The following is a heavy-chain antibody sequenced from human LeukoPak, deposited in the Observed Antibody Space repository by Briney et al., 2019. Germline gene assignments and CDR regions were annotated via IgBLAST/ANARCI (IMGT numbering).Heavy chain of an antibody. D-gene: IGHD3-22*01. J-gene: IGHJ4*02. Sequence: GGSLRLSCAASGFTVSSYYITWVRQAPGKGLEWVSVIYSGGRTFDADSVKGRFTISRDNSKNTLYLQMNSLRAEDTAVYYCARGKVGYYDPNPAQTDYWGQGTLVTVSS. CDR2: IYSGGRT. CDR1: GFTVSSYY. V-gene: IGHV3-66*02. CDR3: ARGKVGYYDPNPAQTDY.